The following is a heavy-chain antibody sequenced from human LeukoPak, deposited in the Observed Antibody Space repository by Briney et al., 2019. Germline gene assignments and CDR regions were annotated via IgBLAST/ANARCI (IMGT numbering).Heavy chain of an antibody. Sequence: GGSLRLSCAASGFTFSNYWMHWVRQGPGKGLEWVSHINGDGNTPSYADFVKGRFTISRDNAKNTVYLEMSSLRAEDSAVYYCAKLYTGSFARPFDYWGQGTLVTVSS. CDR3: AKLYTGSFARPFDY. CDR1: GFTFSNYW. D-gene: IGHD1-26*01. V-gene: IGHV3-74*01. J-gene: IGHJ4*02. CDR2: INGDGNTP.